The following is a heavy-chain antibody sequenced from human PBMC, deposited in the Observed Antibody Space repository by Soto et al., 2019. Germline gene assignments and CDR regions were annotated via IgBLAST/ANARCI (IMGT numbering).Heavy chain of an antibody. Sequence: EVQLVESGGGLVKPGVSLRLSCAASGFTFSNAWMNWDRQAPGTGLALVVRIKSQTDGGTTDYAAPVKGRCTISRDDSHNPLYLPMNSLKTEDTAVYYCTLTPTYYDFWSGYYLADYWGQGTLVTVSS. V-gene: IGHV3-15*07. D-gene: IGHD3-3*01. CDR1: GFTFSNAW. CDR3: TLTPTYYDFWSGYYLADY. J-gene: IGHJ4*02. CDR2: IKSQTDGGTT.